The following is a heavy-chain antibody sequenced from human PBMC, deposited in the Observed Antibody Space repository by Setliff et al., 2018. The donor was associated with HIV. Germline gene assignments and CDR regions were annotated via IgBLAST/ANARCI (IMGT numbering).Heavy chain of an antibody. J-gene: IGHJ4*02. CDR1: GYTFTSFY. Sequence: ASVKVSCKASGYTFTSFYMHWVRQAPGQGLEWMGIINPSGGSTSYAQKFQGRVTMTRDTSSSTVYMELSSLRSDDTAIYYCAKPFGSDGSRQLDSWGQGTLVTVSS. V-gene: IGHV1-46*01. CDR2: INPSGGST. D-gene: IGHD2-15*01. CDR3: AKPFGSDGSRQLDS.